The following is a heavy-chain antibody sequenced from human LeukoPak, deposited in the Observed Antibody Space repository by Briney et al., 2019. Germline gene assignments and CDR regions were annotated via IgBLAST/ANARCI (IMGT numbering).Heavy chain of an antibody. CDR3: TRRGDHGY. Sequence: GGSLRLSCAASGFIVSDNDIKWVRQAPGKGLEWVSHISHSGSTIYYSDSVKGRFTISRDNAENSLYLQMNSLRDEDTAVYYCTRRGDHGYWGQGTLVTVSS. CDR2: ISHSGSTI. CDR1: GFIVSDND. J-gene: IGHJ4*02. D-gene: IGHD7-27*01. V-gene: IGHV3-48*02.